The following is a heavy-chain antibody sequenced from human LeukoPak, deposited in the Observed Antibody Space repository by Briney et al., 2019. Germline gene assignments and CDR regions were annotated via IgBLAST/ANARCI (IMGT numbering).Heavy chain of an antibody. D-gene: IGHD2-21*01. CDR3: ARDRSDQRVVHGIDC. J-gene: IGHJ4*01. CDR1: GFTLSDYW. Sequence: GGPLTLSCAASGFTLSDYWMTWVRQAPGKGLEWVANTKLDGSEKYYMDSVKGRFTISRDNARNSLYLQMNSLRGEDTAVYYCARDRSDQRVVHGIDCWGQGSVVTVSS. CDR2: TKLDGSEK. V-gene: IGHV3-7*03.